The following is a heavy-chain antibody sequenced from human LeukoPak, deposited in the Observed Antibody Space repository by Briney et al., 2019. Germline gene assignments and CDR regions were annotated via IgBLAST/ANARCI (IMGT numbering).Heavy chain of an antibody. CDR2: IIPIFGTA. J-gene: IGHJ4*02. CDR1: GGTFSSYA. V-gene: IGHV1-69*13. D-gene: IGHD3-22*01. CDR3: ARGRDYYDSSGYYSYYFDY. Sequence: GASVKVPCKASGGTFSSYAISWVRQAPGQGLEWMGGIIPIFGTANYAQKFQGRVTITADESTSTAYMELSSLRSEDTAVYYCARGRDYYDSSGYYSYYFDYWGQGTLVTVSS.